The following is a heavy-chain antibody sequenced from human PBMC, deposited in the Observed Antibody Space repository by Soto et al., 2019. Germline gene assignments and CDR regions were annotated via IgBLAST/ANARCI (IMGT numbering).Heavy chain of an antibody. D-gene: IGHD4-17*01. Sequence: QLQLQESGSGLVKPSQTLSLTCAVSGGSISSGGYSWSWIRQPPGKGLEWIGYIYHSGRTYYNPSLSSRVTRXVXRPXYQLSLTLSSVTAADTAVYYCARAHYGDYGYGMDVWGHGTTVTVSS. J-gene: IGHJ6*02. CDR2: IYHSGRT. CDR1: GGSISSGGYS. CDR3: ARAHYGDYGYGMDV. V-gene: IGHV4-30-2*01.